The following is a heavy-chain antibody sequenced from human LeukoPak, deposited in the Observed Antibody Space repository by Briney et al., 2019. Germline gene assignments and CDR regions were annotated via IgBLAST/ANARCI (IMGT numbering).Heavy chain of an antibody. CDR3: ARGRIAAAGTRWYYYYGMDV. D-gene: IGHD6-13*01. CDR1: GYTFTSYY. J-gene: IGHJ6*02. V-gene: IGHV1-46*01. Sequence: ASVKVSCKASGYTFTSYYMHWVRQAPGQGLEWMGIINPSGGSTSYAQKFQGRVTMTRDTSTSTVYMELSSLRSEDTAVYYCARGRIAAAGTRWYYYYGMDVWGQGTTVTVSS. CDR2: INPSGGST.